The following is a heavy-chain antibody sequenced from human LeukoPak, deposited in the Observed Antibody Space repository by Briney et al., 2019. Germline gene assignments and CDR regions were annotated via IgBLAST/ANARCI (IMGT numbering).Heavy chain of an antibody. CDR3: ARDKIRNYGAAFDI. CDR1: GYTFTSYG. D-gene: IGHD4-17*01. J-gene: IGHJ3*02. Sequence: ASVKVSCKASGYTFTSYGISSVRQAPGQGLEWMGWISAYNGNTNYAQKLQGRVTMTTDTSTSTAYMELRSLRSDDTAVYYCARDKIRNYGAAFDIWGQGTMVTVSS. CDR2: ISAYNGNT. V-gene: IGHV1-18*01.